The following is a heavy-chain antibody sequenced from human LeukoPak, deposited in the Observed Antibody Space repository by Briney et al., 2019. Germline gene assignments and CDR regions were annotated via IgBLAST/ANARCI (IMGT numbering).Heavy chain of an antibody. V-gene: IGHV3-74*01. CDR1: GFTLSSYW. CDR2: INSDGSST. Sequence: PGGSLRLSCAASGFTLSSYWMHWVRQALGKGLVWVSRINSDGSSTSYADSVKGRFTISRDNVKNTLYLQMNSLRAEDTAVYYCARDIVVVVAADYYYYYGMDVWGQGTTVTVSS. D-gene: IGHD2-15*01. J-gene: IGHJ6*02. CDR3: ARDIVVVVAADYYYYYGMDV.